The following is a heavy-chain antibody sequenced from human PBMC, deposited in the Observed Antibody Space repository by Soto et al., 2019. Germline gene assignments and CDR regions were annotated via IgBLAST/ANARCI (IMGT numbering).Heavy chain of an antibody. Sequence: ASVKVSCKASGYTFTSYGISWVRQAPGQGLEWMGWISAYNGNTNYAQKLQGRVTMTTDTSTSTAYMELRSLRSDDTAVYYCARKRAREDIFLYYYGMDVWGQGTTVTVS. CDR3: ARKRAREDIFLYYYGMDV. J-gene: IGHJ6*02. D-gene: IGHD6-6*01. V-gene: IGHV1-18*01. CDR1: GYTFTSYG. CDR2: ISAYNGNT.